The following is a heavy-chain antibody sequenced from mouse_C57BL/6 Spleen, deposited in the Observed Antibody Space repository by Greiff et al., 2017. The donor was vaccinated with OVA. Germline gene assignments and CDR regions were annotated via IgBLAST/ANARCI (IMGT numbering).Heavy chain of an antibody. V-gene: IGHV1-82*01. Sequence: VKLQQSGPELVKPGASVKISCKASGYAFSSSWMNWVKQRPGKGLEWIGRIYPGDGDTNYNGKFKGKATLTADKSSSTAYKQLRRLTSEDSAVYFCARLPDGYYWYFDVWGTGTTVTVSS. CDR2: IYPGDGDT. CDR1: GYAFSSSW. D-gene: IGHD2-3*01. CDR3: ARLPDGYYWYFDV. J-gene: IGHJ1*03.